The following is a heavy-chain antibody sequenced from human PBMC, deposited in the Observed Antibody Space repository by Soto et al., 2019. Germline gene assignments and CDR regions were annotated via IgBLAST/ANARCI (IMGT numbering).Heavy chain of an antibody. J-gene: IGHJ6*02. Sequence: GGSVRLSCSASGFTFNSFGRHWVRQAPGKGLEWVAVISYDGRNKYYADAVKGRFTISRDNSKNTLYLQMSSLRAEDTAVYYCVKDGSSGWPYFYDMDVWGQGTTVTVSS. V-gene: IGHV3-30*18. CDR2: ISYDGRNK. CDR3: VKDGSSGWPYFYDMDV. CDR1: GFTFNSFG. D-gene: IGHD6-19*01.